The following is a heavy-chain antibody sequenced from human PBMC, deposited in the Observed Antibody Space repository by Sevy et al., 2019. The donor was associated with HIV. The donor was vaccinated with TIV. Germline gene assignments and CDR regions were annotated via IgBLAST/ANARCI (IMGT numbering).Heavy chain of an antibody. V-gene: IGHV3-23*01. CDR3: AMEGRLFGVVITFDY. Sequence: GGSLRLSCAASGFTFSSYAMSWVRQAPGKGLEWVSAISGSGGSTYYADSVEGRFTISRDNSKNTLYLQMNSLRAEDTAVYYCAMEGRLFGVVITFDYWGQGTLVTVSS. D-gene: IGHD3-3*01. J-gene: IGHJ4*02. CDR2: ISGSGGST. CDR1: GFTFSSYA.